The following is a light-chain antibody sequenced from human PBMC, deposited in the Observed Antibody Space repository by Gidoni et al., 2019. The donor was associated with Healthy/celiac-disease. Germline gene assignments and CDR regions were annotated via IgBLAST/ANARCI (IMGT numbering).Light chain of an antibody. CDR1: QSISSY. CDR3: QQSYSTRRT. CDR2: AAS. J-gene: IGKJ4*01. Sequence: DLQLTQSPSSLSASVGDRVTITCRASQSISSYLNWYQQKPGKAPKLLIYAASSLQSGVPSRFSGSGSGTDCTLTISRLQPEDFATYYCQQSYSTRRTFGGGTKVEIK. V-gene: IGKV1-39*01.